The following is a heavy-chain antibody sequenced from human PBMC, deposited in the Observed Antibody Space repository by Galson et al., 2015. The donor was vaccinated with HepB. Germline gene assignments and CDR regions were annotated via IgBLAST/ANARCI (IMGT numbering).Heavy chain of an antibody. CDR2: ISWNSGSI. Sequence: SLRLSCAASGFTFDDYAMHWVRQAPGKGLEWVSGISWNSGSIGYADSVEGRFTISRDNAKNSLYLQMNSLRAEDTALYYCAKDRGYSYGYSHFDYWGQGTLVTVSS. CDR1: GFTFDDYA. D-gene: IGHD5-18*01. V-gene: IGHV3-9*01. J-gene: IGHJ4*02. CDR3: AKDRGYSYGYSHFDY.